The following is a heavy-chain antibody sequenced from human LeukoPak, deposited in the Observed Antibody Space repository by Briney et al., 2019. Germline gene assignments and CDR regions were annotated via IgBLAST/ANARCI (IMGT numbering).Heavy chain of an antibody. D-gene: IGHD6-13*01. V-gene: IGHV3-15*07. J-gene: IGHJ4*02. CDR2: IKSKTDGGTT. CDR1: GFTFSNAW. Sequence: GGSLRLSCAASGFTFSNAWMNWVRQAPGKGLEWVGRIKSKTDGGTTDYAAPVKGRFTISRDDSKNTLYLQMNSLKTEDTAVYYCARCAAAGSYYFDYWGQGILVTVSS. CDR3: ARCAAAGSYYFDY.